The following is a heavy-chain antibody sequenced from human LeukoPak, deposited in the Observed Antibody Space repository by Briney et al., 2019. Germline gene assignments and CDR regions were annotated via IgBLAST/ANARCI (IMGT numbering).Heavy chain of an antibody. CDR3: ARVYPALAVAGQKALDY. CDR1: GFTFSSYA. D-gene: IGHD6-19*01. CDR2: ISYDGSNK. Sequence: PGRSLRLSCAASGFTFSSYAMHWVRQAPGKGLEWVAVISYDGSNKYYADSVKGRFTISRDNSKNTLYLQMNSLRAEDTAVYYCARVYPALAVAGQKALDYWGQGTLVTVSS. J-gene: IGHJ4*02. V-gene: IGHV3-30-3*01.